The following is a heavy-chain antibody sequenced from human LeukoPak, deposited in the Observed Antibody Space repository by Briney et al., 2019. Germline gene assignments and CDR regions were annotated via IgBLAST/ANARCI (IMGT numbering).Heavy chain of an antibody. V-gene: IGHV4-39*07. Sequence: SETLSLTCTVFGGSISSYYWGWIRQPPGKGLEWIGSIYYSGGTYYNPSPKSRVTISVDTSKSQFSLKLSSVTAADTAVYYCARDVGYQLLYGAYYYMDVWGKGTTVTVSS. J-gene: IGHJ6*03. CDR1: GGSISSYY. CDR3: ARDVGYQLLYGAYYYMDV. D-gene: IGHD2-2*02. CDR2: IYYSGGT.